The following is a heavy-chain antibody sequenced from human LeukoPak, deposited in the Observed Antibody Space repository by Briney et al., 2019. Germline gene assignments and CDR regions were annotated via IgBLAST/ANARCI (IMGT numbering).Heavy chain of an antibody. CDR3: ARRIAAAGTRGGVNFDY. D-gene: IGHD6-13*01. CDR2: INHSGST. Sequence: SETLSLTCTVSGGSISSGGYYWSWIRQPPGKGLEWIGEINHSGSTNYNPSLKSRVTISVDTSKNQFSLKLSSVTAADTAVYYCARRIAAAGTRGGVNFDYWGQGTLVTVSS. CDR1: GGSISSGGYY. J-gene: IGHJ4*02. V-gene: IGHV4-39*07.